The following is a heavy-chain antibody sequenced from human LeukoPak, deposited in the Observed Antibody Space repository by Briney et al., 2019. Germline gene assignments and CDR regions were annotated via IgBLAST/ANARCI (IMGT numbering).Heavy chain of an antibody. CDR3: ARRGSDFSAWFDP. D-gene: IGHD3-3*01. CDR1: GGSFSGYY. J-gene: IGHJ5*02. V-gene: IGHV4-34*01. Sequence: SETLSLTCAVYGGSFSGYYWSWIRQPPGKGLEWIGEINHSGSTNYNPSLKSRVTISVDTSKNQFSLKLSSVTAADTAVYYCARRGSDFSAWFDPWGQGTLVTVSS. CDR2: INHSGST.